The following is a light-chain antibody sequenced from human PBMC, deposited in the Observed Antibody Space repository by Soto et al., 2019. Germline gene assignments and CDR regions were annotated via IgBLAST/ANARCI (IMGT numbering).Light chain of an antibody. CDR1: QNVKRN. CDR2: GAS. CDR3: HQYNKWPPRYT. Sequence: EIVMTQSPATLSVSPGERATLPCRASQNVKRNLAWYQQTPGQAPRLLIYGASTRATGIPARFSGGGSGTEFTLTISSLQSEDFAVYYCHQYNKWPPRYTFGQGTKLEIK. J-gene: IGKJ2*01. V-gene: IGKV3-15*01.